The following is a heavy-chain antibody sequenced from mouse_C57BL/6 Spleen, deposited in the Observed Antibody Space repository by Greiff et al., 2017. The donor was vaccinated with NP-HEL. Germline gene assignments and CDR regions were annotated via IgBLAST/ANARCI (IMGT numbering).Heavy chain of an antibody. CDR1: GYTFTSYW. D-gene: IGHD1-1*01. J-gene: IGHJ1*03. Sequence: VQLVESGAELVKPGASVKLSCKASGYTFTSYWMHWVKQRPGQGLEWIGMIHPNSGSTNYNEKFKSKATLTVDKSSSTAYMQLSSLTSEDSAVYYCARPHYYGSTDWYFDVWGTGTTVTVSS. CDR3: ARPHYYGSTDWYFDV. V-gene: IGHV1-64*01. CDR2: IHPNSGST.